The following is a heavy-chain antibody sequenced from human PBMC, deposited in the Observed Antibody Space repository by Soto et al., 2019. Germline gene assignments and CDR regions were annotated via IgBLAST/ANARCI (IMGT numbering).Heavy chain of an antibody. CDR2: IDWDDDK. J-gene: IGHJ5*02. CDR3: ARMYSSGWPYNWFDP. Sequence: SGPTLVNPTQTLTLTCPFSGFSLSTSGMCVSWIRQPPGKALEWLALIDWDDDKYYSTSLKTRLTISKDTSKNQVVLTMTNMDPVDTATYYCARMYSSGWPYNWFDPWGQGTLVTVSS. V-gene: IGHV2-70*01. D-gene: IGHD6-19*01. CDR1: GFSLSTSGMC.